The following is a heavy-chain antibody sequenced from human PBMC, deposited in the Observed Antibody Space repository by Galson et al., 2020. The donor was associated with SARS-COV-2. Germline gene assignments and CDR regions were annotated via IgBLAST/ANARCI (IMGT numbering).Heavy chain of an antibody. Sequence: SETLSLTCTVSGGSISSYYWSWIRQPPGKGLEWIGYINYSGSTNYNPSLKSRVTISVDTSKNQFSLKLSSVTAADTAVYYCARVNYYDSSGYYRDAFDIWGQGTMVTVSS. CDR1: GGSISSYY. CDR3: ARVNYYDSSGYYRDAFDI. V-gene: IGHV4-59*01. D-gene: IGHD3-22*01. J-gene: IGHJ3*02. CDR2: INYSGST.